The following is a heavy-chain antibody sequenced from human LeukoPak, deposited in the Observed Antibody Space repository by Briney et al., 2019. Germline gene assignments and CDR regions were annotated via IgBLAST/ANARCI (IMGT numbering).Heavy chain of an antibody. D-gene: IGHD3-3*01. Sequence: SETLSLTCTVSGGSISSYYWSWSRQPPGKGLEWIGYIYYSGSTNYNPSLKSRVTISVDTSKNQFSLKLSSVTAADTAVYYCARASLRSQPFDPWGQGTLVTVSS. CDR2: IYYSGST. CDR1: GGSISSYY. V-gene: IGHV4-59*01. CDR3: ARASLRSQPFDP. J-gene: IGHJ5*02.